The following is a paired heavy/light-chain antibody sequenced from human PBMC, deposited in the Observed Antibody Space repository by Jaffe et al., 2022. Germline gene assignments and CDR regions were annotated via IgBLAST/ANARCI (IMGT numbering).Light chain of an antibody. CDR3: MQGLQTSYT. Sequence: DIVMTQSPLSLPVTPGEPASISCRSSQSLLHSNGYNYLDWYLQKPGQSPQLLIYLGSNRASGVPDRFSGSGSGTDFTLKISRVEAEDVGVYYCMQGLQTSYTFGQGTKLEIK. CDR2: LGS. V-gene: IGKV2-28*01. CDR1: QSLLHSNGYNY. J-gene: IGKJ2*01.
Heavy chain of an antibody. J-gene: IGHJ3*02. D-gene: IGHD6-13*01. Sequence: QVQLQESGPGLVKPSETLSLTCAVSGYSISSGYYWGWIRQPPGKGLEWIGNIYHSGSTYYNPSLKSRVTISVDTSKNQFSLKLSSVTAADTAVYYCVRGMRQQLVFVAFDIWGQGTMVTVSS. V-gene: IGHV4-38-2*01. CDR1: GYSISSGYY. CDR3: VRGMRQQLVFVAFDI. CDR2: IYHSGST.